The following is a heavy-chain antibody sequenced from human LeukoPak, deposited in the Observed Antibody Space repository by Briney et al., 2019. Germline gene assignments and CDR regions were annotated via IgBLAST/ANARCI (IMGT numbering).Heavy chain of an antibody. CDR2: ISSSSSTI. V-gene: IGHV3-48*04. Sequence: GGSLRLSCAASGFTFSSYSMNWVRQAPGKGLEWVSYISSSSSTIYYADSVKGRFTISRDNAKNSLYLQMNSLRAEDTAVYYCARVGLVVFYYYGMDVWGQGTTVTVSS. D-gene: IGHD3/OR15-3a*01. J-gene: IGHJ6*02. CDR1: GFTFSSYS. CDR3: ARVGLVVFYYYGMDV.